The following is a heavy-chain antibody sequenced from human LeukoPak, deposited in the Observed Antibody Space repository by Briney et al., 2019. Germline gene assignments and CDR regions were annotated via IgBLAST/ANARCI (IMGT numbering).Heavy chain of an antibody. J-gene: IGHJ5*02. D-gene: IGHD3-10*01. CDR2: IYYSGST. Sequence: PSETLSLTCTVSGGSISSFYWSWIRQPPGKGLEWIGYIYYSGSTNYNPSLKSRVTISVDTSKNQFSLKLSSVTAADTAVYYCARELYYGSGSYYPYNWFDPWGQGTLVTVSS. CDR3: ARELYYGSGSYYPYNWFDP. CDR1: GGSISSFY. V-gene: IGHV4-59*01.